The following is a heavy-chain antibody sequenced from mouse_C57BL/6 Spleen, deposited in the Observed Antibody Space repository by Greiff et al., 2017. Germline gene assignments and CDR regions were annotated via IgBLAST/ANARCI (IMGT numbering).Heavy chain of an antibody. V-gene: IGHV1-42*01. J-gene: IGHJ4*01. Sequence: VQLQQSGPELVKPGASVKISCKASGYSFTGYYMNWVKQSPEKSLEWIGEINPSTGGTTYNQKFKAKATLTVDKSSSTAYMQLKSLTSEDSAVYYCARGGYGNLYYYAMDYWGQGTSVTVSS. CDR1: GYSFTGYY. CDR3: ARGGYGNLYYYAMDY. CDR2: INPSTGGT. D-gene: IGHD2-1*01.